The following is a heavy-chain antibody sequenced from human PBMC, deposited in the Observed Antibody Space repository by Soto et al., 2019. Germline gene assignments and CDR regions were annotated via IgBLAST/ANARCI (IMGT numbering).Heavy chain of an antibody. J-gene: IGHJ6*03. D-gene: IGHD6-19*01. CDR2: IWYDGSNK. CDR1: GFTFSSYG. CDR3: ARATPHQWLTYYYYYYMDV. V-gene: IGHV3-33*01. Sequence: GGSLRLSCAASGFTFSSYGMHWVRQAPGKGLEWVAVIWYDGSNKYYADSVKGRFTISRDNSKNTLYLQMNSLRAEDTAVYYCARATPHQWLTYYYYYYMDVWGKGTTVTVSS.